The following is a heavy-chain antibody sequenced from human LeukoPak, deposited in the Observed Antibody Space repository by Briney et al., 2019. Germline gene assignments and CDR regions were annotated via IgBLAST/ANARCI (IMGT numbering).Heavy chain of an antibody. Sequence: ASVKVSCKASGYTFTSYDINWVRQATGQGLEWMGWINPNSGGTNYAQKFQGRVTMTRDTSISTAYMELSRLRSDDTAVYYCARVEQWLSDYWGQGTLVTVSS. V-gene: IGHV1-2*02. CDR1: GYTFTSYD. D-gene: IGHD6-19*01. J-gene: IGHJ4*02. CDR2: INPNSGGT. CDR3: ARVEQWLSDY.